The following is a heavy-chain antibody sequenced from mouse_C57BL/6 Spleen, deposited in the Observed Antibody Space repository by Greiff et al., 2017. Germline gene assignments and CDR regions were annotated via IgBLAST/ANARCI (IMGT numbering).Heavy chain of an antibody. V-gene: IGHV5-4*01. CDR1: GFTFSSYA. D-gene: IGHD1-1*01. CDR2: ISDGGSYT. Sequence: EVQVVESGGGLVKPGGSLKLSCAASGFTFSSYAMSWVRQTPEKRLEWVATISDGGSYTYYPDNVKGRFTISRDNAKNNLYLQMSHLKSEDTAMYYCARDKDYGSSYNYAMDYWGQGTSVTVSS. CDR3: ARDKDYGSSYNYAMDY. J-gene: IGHJ4*01.